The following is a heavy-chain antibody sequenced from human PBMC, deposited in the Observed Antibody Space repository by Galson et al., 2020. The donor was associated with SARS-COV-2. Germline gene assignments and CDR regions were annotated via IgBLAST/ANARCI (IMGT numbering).Heavy chain of an antibody. J-gene: IGHJ6*03. CDR1: GGSFSGSS. CDR3: ARGRQGVEPSAVLGLGPFYSYYFMDV. CDR2: INFRGDT. Sequence: SETLSLTCAVYGGSFSGSSWTWIRQAPGQGLEWIGEINFRGDTNYSPSLRSRVTLSVDTPTNQFSLKLTSLSAADTALYYCARGRQGVEPSAVLGLGPFYSYYFMDVWGKGTSVIVSS. V-gene: IGHV4-34*01. D-gene: IGHD3-10*01.